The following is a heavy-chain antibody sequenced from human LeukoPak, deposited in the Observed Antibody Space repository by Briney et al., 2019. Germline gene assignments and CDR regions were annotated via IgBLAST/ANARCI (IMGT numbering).Heavy chain of an antibody. D-gene: IGHD3-10*01. V-gene: IGHV1-18*01. J-gene: IGHJ4*02. Sequence: EASVKVSCKASGYTFTSYGISGVRQAPGQGLEWMGWISAYNGNTNYAQKLQGRVTMTTDTSTSTAYMELRSLRSDDTAVYYCARVFAYGSGSYCPHWGQGTLVTVSS. CDR3: ARVFAYGSGSYCPH. CDR1: GYTFTSYG. CDR2: ISAYNGNT.